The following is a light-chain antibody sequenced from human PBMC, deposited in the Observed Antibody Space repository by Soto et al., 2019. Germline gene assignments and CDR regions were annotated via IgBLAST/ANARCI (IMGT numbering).Light chain of an antibody. Sequence: DIQMTQSPSTLSASVGDRIIITCRASQSINTWLAWYQQKPGEAPKLLIYDGSTLERGVPSRFSGSGSGTEFPLTISRLQPDDFATFYFQQYKTYSRTFGQGTKVEVK. J-gene: IGKJ1*01. V-gene: IGKV1-5*03. CDR3: QQYKTYSRT. CDR2: DGS. CDR1: QSINTW.